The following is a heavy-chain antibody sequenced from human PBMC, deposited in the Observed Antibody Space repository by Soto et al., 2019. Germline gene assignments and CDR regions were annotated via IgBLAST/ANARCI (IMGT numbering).Heavy chain of an antibody. V-gene: IGHV3-7*01. CDR2: IKQDGSEK. J-gene: IGHJ4*02. Sequence: EVQLVESGGGLVQPGGSLRLSCAASGFTFSSYWMSWVRQAPGKGLEWVANIKQDGSEKYYVDSVKGRFTISRDNAKNSLSLQMNSLRAEDTAVYYCANGPKIRWGSYRTTTLFDYWGQGTLVTVSS. CDR1: GFTFSSYW. D-gene: IGHD3-16*02. CDR3: ANGPKIRWGSYRTTTLFDY.